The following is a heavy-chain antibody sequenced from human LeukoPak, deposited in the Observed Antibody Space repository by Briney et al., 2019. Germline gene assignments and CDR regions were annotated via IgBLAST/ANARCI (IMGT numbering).Heavy chain of an antibody. J-gene: IGHJ4*02. V-gene: IGHV3-23*01. D-gene: IGHD3-10*01. CDR2: ISGSGGST. Sequence: GGSLRLSCAASGFTFSSYAMSWVRQAPGKGLEWVSAISGSGGSTYYADSVKGRFTISRDNSKNTLYLQMNSLRAEDTAVYYCAKDYGLGSYYNSFTDYWGQGTLVTVSS. CDR3: AKDYGLGSYYNSFTDY. CDR1: GFTFSSYA.